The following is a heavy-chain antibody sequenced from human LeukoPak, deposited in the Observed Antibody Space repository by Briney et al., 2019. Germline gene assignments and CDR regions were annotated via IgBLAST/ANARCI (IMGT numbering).Heavy chain of an antibody. D-gene: IGHD3-10*01. CDR3: ARDLYYYGSGSYPQFDY. Sequence: SETLSLTCTVSGGSISSYYWSWIRQPPGKGLEWIGYIYYSGSTSYKPSLKSRVTISVDTSKNQVSLKLSSVTAADTAVYYCARDLYYYGSGSYPQFDYWGQGTLVTVSS. CDR2: IYYSGST. CDR1: GGSISSYY. V-gene: IGHV4-59*12. J-gene: IGHJ4*02.